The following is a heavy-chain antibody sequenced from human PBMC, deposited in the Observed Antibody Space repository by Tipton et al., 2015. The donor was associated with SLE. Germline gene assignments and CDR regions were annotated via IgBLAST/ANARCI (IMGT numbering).Heavy chain of an antibody. Sequence: LRLSCAVYGGSFSSYYWGWIRQPPGKGLAWIGSIYYSGSTYYNPSLKSRVTISVDTSKNQFSLKLSSVTAADTAVYYCARLSYGSGSYYPNYWGQGTLVTVSS. J-gene: IGHJ4*02. CDR1: GGSFSSYY. CDR3: ARLSYGSGSYYPNY. D-gene: IGHD3-10*01. CDR2: IYYSGST. V-gene: IGHV4-39*01.